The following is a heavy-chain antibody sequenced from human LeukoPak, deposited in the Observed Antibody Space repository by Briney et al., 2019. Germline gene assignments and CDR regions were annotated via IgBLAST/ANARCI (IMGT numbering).Heavy chain of an antibody. Sequence: SETLSLTCTVSGGSISSGGYYWSWIRQHPGKGLEWIGYVYYSGSTYYNPSLKSRVTISVDTSKSQFSLKLNSVTAADTAVYYCARGLGSGSYYHYWGQGTLVTVSS. J-gene: IGHJ4*02. CDR1: GGSISSGGYY. D-gene: IGHD3-10*01. V-gene: IGHV4-31*03. CDR2: VYYSGST. CDR3: ARGLGSGSYYHY.